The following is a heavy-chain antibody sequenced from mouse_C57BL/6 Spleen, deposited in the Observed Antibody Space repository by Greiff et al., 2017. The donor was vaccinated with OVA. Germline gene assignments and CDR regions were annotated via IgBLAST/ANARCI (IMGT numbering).Heavy chain of an antibody. J-gene: IGHJ4*01. V-gene: IGHV1-82*01. D-gene: IGHD1-1*01. CDR2: IYPGDGDT. CDR1: GYAFSSSW. Sequence: QVQLQQSGPELVKPGASVKISCKASGYAFSSSWMNWVKQRPGKGLEWIGRIYPGDGDTNYNEKFKGKATLTADKSSSTAYMQLSSLTSEDSAVYFCARRDYYGSNLYYAMDYWGQGTSVTVSS. CDR3: ARRDYYGSNLYYAMDY.